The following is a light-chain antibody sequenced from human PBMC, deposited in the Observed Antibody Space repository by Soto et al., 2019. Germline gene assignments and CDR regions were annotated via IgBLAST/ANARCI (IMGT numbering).Light chain of an antibody. CDR3: QQYKNWPPIT. V-gene: IGKV3-15*01. CDR2: GTS. J-gene: IGKJ5*01. Sequence: EIVLRQSPRTLSLYPGERATLSCRASQSVSSSLAWYQQKPGQAPRLLIYGTSTRATGIPARFSGNGSGTEFTLTIRSLQSEDFEVYYCQQYKNWPPITFGQGTRLEI. CDR1: QSVSSS.